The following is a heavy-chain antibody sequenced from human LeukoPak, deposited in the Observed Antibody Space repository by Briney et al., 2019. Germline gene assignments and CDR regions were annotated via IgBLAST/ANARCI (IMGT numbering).Heavy chain of an antibody. J-gene: IGHJ6*02. V-gene: IGHV1-69*04. D-gene: IGHD2-2*01. Sequence: SVKVSCKASGGTFSSYAISWVRQAPGQGLEWMGRTIPILGIANYAQKFQGRVTITADKSTSTAYMELSSLRSEDTAVYYCARDGDGYCSSTSCLRGMDVWGQGTTVTVSS. CDR2: TIPILGIA. CDR1: GGTFSSYA. CDR3: ARDGDGYCSSTSCLRGMDV.